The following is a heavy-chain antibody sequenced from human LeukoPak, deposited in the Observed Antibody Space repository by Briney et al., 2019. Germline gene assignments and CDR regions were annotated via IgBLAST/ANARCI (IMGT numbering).Heavy chain of an antibody. CDR3: ARAGHNSECGGYDY. CDR2: IDPNIGNT. J-gene: IGHJ4*02. D-gene: IGHD2-21*01. Sequence: ASVKVSCKPSGYTFIDHYIHWVRQAPGQGLESMGWIDPNIGNTNYAQKFQGRVTMTRDTSSSTAYIELSRLRSDDTAVYYCARAGHNSECGGYDYWGQGTLVTVSS. CDR1: GYTFIDHY. V-gene: IGHV1-2*02.